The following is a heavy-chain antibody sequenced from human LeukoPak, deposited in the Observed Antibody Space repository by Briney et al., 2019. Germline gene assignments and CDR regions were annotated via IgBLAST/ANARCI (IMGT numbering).Heavy chain of an antibody. CDR1: GFTFDDYA. D-gene: IGHD6-19*01. J-gene: IGHJ3*02. CDR3: AKVSGSDTDI. V-gene: IGHV3-9*01. CDR2: ISWNSSSI. Sequence: GRSLRLSCAASGFTFDDYAMHWVRQAPGKGLEWVSGISWNSSSIGYADSVKGRFTISRDNAKNSLYLQMNSLRAEDTALYYCAKVSGSDTDIWGQGTMVTVSS.